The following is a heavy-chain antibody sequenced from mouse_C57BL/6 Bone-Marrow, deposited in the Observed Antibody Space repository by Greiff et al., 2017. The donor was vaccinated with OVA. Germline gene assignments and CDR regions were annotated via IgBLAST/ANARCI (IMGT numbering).Heavy chain of an antibody. CDR3: TTFYYDGSSSWFAY. J-gene: IGHJ3*01. CDR1: GFNIKDDY. D-gene: IGHD1-1*01. CDR2: IDPENGDT. Sequence: VQLQQSGAELVRPGASVKLSCTASGFNIKDDYMHWVKQRPEQGLEWIGWIDPENGDTEYASKFQGKATITADTSSNTAYLQLSSLTSEDTAVYYCTTFYYDGSSSWFAYWGQGTLVTVSA. V-gene: IGHV14-4*01.